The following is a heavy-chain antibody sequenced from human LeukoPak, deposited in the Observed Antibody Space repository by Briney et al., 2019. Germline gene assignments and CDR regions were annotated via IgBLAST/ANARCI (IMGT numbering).Heavy chain of an antibody. CDR1: GGSISSGSYY. Sequence: PSQPLSLTCTVSGGSISSGSYYWSWIRQPAGKGLEWIGRIYTSGSTNYNPSLKSRVTISVDTSKNQFSLKLSSVTAADTAVYYCARAKWDYGLGLGGMDVWGQGTTVTVSS. CDR3: ARAKWDYGLGLGGMDV. J-gene: IGHJ6*02. CDR2: IYTSGST. D-gene: IGHD3-10*01. V-gene: IGHV4-61*02.